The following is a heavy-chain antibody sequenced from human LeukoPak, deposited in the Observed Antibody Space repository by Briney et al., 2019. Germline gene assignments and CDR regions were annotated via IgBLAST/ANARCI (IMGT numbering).Heavy chain of an antibody. CDR1: GFTFSSYG. V-gene: IGHV3-30*18. D-gene: IGHD6-13*01. J-gene: IGHJ4*02. CDR2: ISYDGSNK. CDR3: AKLPPPSLMAAADDFDY. Sequence: GGSLRLSCAASGFTFSSYGMHWVRQAPGKGLEWVAVISYDGSNKYYADSVKGRFTISRDNSKNTLYLQMNSLRAEDTAVYYCAKLPPPSLMAAADDFDYWGQGTLVTVSS.